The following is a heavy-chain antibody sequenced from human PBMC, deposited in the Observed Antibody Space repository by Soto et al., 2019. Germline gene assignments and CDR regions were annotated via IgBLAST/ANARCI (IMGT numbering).Heavy chain of an antibody. Sequence: KPSETLSLTCTVSGGSISSYYWSWIRQPPGKGLEWIGYIYYSGSTNYNPSLKSRVTISVDTSKNQFSLKLSSVTAADTAVYYCARERGGNDRGFDAFDIWGQGTMVTVSS. D-gene: IGHD2-15*01. J-gene: IGHJ3*02. CDR1: GGSISSYY. V-gene: IGHV4-59*01. CDR2: IYYSGST. CDR3: ARERGGNDRGFDAFDI.